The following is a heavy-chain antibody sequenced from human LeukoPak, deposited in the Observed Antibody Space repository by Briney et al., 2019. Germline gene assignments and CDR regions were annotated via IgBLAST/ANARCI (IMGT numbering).Heavy chain of an antibody. D-gene: IGHD3-10*01. CDR2: IYPGDSDT. CDR1: GYRFTMYW. Sequence: GASLKISCKGLGYRFTMYWIGWVRQMPGKGLEWMAIIYPGDSDTRYSPSFQGQVTISADKSTSTAYLQWNSLKASDTAMYYCARHMGSYYYGMDVWGPGTTVTVSS. J-gene: IGHJ6*01. CDR3: ARHMGSYYYGMDV. V-gene: IGHV5-51*01.